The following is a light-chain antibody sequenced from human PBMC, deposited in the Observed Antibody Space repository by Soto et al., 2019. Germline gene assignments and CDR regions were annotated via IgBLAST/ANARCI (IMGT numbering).Light chain of an antibody. CDR2: GNT. V-gene: IGLV1-40*01. Sequence: QSVLTQPPSVSGAPGQRVTISCTGSSSNIGAGYDVHWYQQFPGTAPKLLIYGNTNRPSGVPDRFSGAKSGTSASLAITGLQAEDEADYYCQSFDSSLSGVLVGGGTKVTVL. J-gene: IGLJ2*01. CDR3: QSFDSSLSGVL. CDR1: SSNIGAGYD.